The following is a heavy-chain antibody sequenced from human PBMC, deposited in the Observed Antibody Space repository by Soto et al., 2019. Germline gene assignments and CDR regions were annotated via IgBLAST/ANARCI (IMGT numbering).Heavy chain of an antibody. CDR3: ARAIPAHYYDQGYFDL. CDR2: ISGSGSAM. V-gene: IGHV3-11*01. CDR1: GFTFSDYY. D-gene: IGHD3-22*01. J-gene: IGHJ2*01. Sequence: QVPLVESGGGLVKPGGSLRLSCAASGFTFSDYYMSWVRQAPGKGLEWVSYISGSGSAMYYADSVKGRFTISRDNAKKSLYLQMNSLRAEDTAVYYCARAIPAHYYDQGYFDLWGRGTLVTVSS.